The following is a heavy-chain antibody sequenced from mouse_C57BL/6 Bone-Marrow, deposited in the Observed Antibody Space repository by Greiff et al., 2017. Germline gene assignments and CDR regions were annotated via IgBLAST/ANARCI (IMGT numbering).Heavy chain of an antibody. CDR2: ISSGSRTL. J-gene: IGHJ2*01. CDR1: GFTFSDYG. D-gene: IGHD4-1*01. V-gene: IGHV5-17*01. Sequence: EVQLQESGGGLVKPGGSLKLSCAASGFTFSDYGMHWVRQAPEKGLEWDSYISSGSRTLYYADTVTGRFTISRDNAKTTLFRQMTSVRSEDTAMYYCARGTGTFDYWGQGTTLTVSS. CDR3: ARGTGTFDY.